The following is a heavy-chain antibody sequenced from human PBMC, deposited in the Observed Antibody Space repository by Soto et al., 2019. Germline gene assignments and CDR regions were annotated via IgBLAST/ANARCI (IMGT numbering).Heavy chain of an antibody. J-gene: IGHJ5*02. V-gene: IGHV1-3*01. D-gene: IGHD3-16*01. CDR3: ARGYGGPIGWFDP. CDR1: GYTSTSYA. Sequence: ASVKVSWKASGYTSTSYAMHWVRQAPGQRLEWMGWINAGNGNTKYSQKFQGRVTITRDTSASTAYMELSSLRSEDTAVYYCARGYGGPIGWFDPWGQGTLVTVSS. CDR2: INAGNGNT.